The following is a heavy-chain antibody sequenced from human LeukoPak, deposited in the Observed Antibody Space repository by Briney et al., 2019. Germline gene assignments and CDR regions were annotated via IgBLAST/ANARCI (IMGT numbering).Heavy chain of an antibody. J-gene: IGHJ4*02. V-gene: IGHV3-21*01. D-gene: IGHD7-27*01. CDR3: ARERTGDNDY. CDR1: GFSFSSYS. Sequence: GGSLRLSCAASGFSFSSYSMNWVRQAPGKGLEWVSSISSSSSYIYYADSVKGRFTISRDNAKNSLYLQMNSLRAEDTAAYYCARERTGDNDYWGQGTLVTVSS. CDR2: ISSSSSYI.